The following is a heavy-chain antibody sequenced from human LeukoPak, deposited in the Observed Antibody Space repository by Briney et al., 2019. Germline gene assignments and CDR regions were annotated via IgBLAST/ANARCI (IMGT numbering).Heavy chain of an antibody. CDR1: GGSISSYY. J-gene: IGHJ4*02. CDR2: IYYSGST. V-gene: IGHV4-59*01. CDR3: ARVPRYRGATEDY. D-gene: IGHD1-1*01. Sequence: SETLSLTCTVSGGSISSYYWSWIRQPPGKGLERIGYIYYSGSTNYNPYLKSRVTISVATSKSQFSLKLSSVTAADTAVYYCARVPRYRGATEDYWGQGTLVTVSS.